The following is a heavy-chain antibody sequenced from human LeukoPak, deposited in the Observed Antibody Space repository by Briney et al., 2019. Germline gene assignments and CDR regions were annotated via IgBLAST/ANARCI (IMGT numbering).Heavy chain of an antibody. V-gene: IGHV3-23*01. CDR3: AKDRYGGNSGWFDP. CDR2: ISGSGGST. J-gene: IGHJ5*02. Sequence: GGSLRLSCAASGFTFSSYAMSWVRQAPGKGLEWVSAISGSGGSTYYADSVKGRFTISRDNSKNTPYLQMNSLRAEDRAVYYCAKDRYGGNSGWFDPWGQGTLVTVSS. D-gene: IGHD4-23*01. CDR1: GFTFSSYA.